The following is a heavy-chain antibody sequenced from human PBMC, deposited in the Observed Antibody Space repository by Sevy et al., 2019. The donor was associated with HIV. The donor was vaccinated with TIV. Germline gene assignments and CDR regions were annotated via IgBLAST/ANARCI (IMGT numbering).Heavy chain of an antibody. CDR1: GFSFSHYW. CDR2: IKQDESEK. V-gene: IGHV3-7*04. J-gene: IGHJ4*02. Sequence: GGSLRLSCAASGFSFSHYWMHWVRQAPGKGLELVANIKQDESEKYYVASVKGRFTISTDNAKNSVYPQMNSLIPEDTAIYYCARGNSGSFDYWGQGPLVTVSS. D-gene: IGHD3-22*01. CDR3: ARGNSGSFDY.